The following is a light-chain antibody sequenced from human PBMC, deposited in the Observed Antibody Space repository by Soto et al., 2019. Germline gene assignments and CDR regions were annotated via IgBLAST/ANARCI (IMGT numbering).Light chain of an antibody. J-gene: IGLJ1*01. CDR3: SSYTSSDTLVV. V-gene: IGLV2-14*02. CDR2: EGS. Sequence: QSALTQPASVSGSPGQSITISCTGTSSDVGSYNLVSWYQQHPGKAPKLMIYEGSKRPSGVSNRFSASKSGNTASLTISGLQADDEADYYCSSYTSSDTLVVFGTGTKLTVL. CDR1: SSDVGSYNL.